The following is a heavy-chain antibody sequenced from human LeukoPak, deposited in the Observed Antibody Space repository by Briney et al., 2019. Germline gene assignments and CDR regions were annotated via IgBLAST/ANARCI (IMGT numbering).Heavy chain of an antibody. Sequence: GGSLRLSCAASGFTFSSYAMSWVRQAPGKGLEWVSAISGSGGSTYYADSVKGRFTISRDNSKNTLYLQMNSLRAEDTAVYYCAKDPLWELKPPEYYFDYWGQGTLVTVSS. CDR3: AKDPLWELKPPEYYFDY. CDR2: ISGSGGST. CDR1: GFTFSSYA. D-gene: IGHD1-1*01. V-gene: IGHV3-23*01. J-gene: IGHJ4*02.